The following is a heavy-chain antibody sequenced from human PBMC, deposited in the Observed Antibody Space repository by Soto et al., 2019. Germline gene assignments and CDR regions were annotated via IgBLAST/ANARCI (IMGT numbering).Heavy chain of an antibody. J-gene: IGHJ6*02. V-gene: IGHV4-31*03. Sequence: SETLSLTCTVSGGSISSGGYYWSWIRQHPGKGLEWIGYIYYSGSTYYNPSLKSRVTISVDTSKNQFSLKLSSVTAADTAVYYCARITIFGVVPTPSGMDVWGQGTTVTVSS. CDR1: GGSISSGGYY. CDR2: IYYSGST. CDR3: ARITIFGVVPTPSGMDV. D-gene: IGHD3-3*01.